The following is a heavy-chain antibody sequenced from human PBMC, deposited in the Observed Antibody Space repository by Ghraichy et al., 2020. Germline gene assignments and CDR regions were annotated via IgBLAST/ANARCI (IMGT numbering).Heavy chain of an antibody. V-gene: IGHV3-20*04. D-gene: IGHD1-26*01. Sequence: GGSLRLSCAASGVIFRDHGMGWVRQGPGRGLEWVADMNASGGTTNYADSVKGRFTMSRDNAESALYLEMNSLRADDTAVYYCVSKYTGVYYSLFDFWGHGTLITVSS. CDR1: GVIFRDHG. J-gene: IGHJ4*01. CDR3: VSKYTGVYYSLFDF. CDR2: MNASGGTT.